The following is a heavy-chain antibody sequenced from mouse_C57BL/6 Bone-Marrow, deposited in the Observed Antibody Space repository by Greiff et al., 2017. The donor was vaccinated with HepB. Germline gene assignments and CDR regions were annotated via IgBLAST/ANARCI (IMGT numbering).Heavy chain of an antibody. CDR3: IIDGYSYFDY. CDR1: GFNIKDDY. Sequence: EVKLMESGAELVRPGASVKLSCTASGFNIKDDYMHWVKQRPEQGLEWIGWIDPENGDTEYASKFQGKATITADTSSNTAYLQLSSLTSEDTAVYYCIIDGYSYFDYWGQGTTLTVSS. D-gene: IGHD2-3*01. CDR2: IDPENGDT. V-gene: IGHV14-4*01. J-gene: IGHJ2*01.